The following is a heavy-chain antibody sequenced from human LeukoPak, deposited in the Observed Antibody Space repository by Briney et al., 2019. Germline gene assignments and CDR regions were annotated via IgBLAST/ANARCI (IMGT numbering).Heavy chain of an antibody. Sequence: SETLSLTCTVSGGSISNKYWSWIRQPPGKGLEWIGYIYYSGNTNYNPSLKSRVTILVDTSKNQVSLKLSSVTAADTAVYYCARQLAAVAGFDYWGQGTLVTVSS. J-gene: IGHJ4*02. CDR2: IYYSGNT. CDR1: GGSISNKY. CDR3: ARQLAAVAGFDY. V-gene: IGHV4-59*01. D-gene: IGHD6-19*01.